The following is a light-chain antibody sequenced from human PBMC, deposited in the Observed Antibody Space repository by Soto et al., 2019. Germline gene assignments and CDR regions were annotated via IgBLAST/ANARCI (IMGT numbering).Light chain of an antibody. CDR3: QQFGSYPLT. CDR2: GAS. V-gene: IGKV3-20*01. Sequence: EIVLTQSPGTLSLTPGERATRSCRASQSVSSSYLAWYQQKPGQAPRLLIYGASSRATGIPDRFSGSGSGTDFTLTISRLEPEDFAVYYCQQFGSYPLTFGGGTKVDTK. CDR1: QSVSSSY. J-gene: IGKJ4*01.